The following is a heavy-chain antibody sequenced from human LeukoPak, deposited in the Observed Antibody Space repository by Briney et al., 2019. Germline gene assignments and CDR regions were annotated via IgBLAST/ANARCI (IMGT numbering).Heavy chain of an antibody. V-gene: IGHV3-7*01. CDR1: GFTFSRFW. Sequence: GGSLRLSCAASGFTFSRFWMTWVRQAPGKGLEWVANIKQDGSEKYYVDSVKGRFTISRDNAKNSLYLQMNSLRAEDTAVYYCARPHYYYYAMDVWGQGTTVTVSS. CDR3: ARPHYYYYAMDV. J-gene: IGHJ6*02. CDR2: IKQDGSEK.